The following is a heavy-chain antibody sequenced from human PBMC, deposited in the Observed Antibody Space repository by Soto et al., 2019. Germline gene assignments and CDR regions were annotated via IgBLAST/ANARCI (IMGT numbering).Heavy chain of an antibody. CDR3: ASLWFGELQEKHPDYYYYYYMDV. V-gene: IGHV1-69*02. J-gene: IGHJ6*03. Sequence: SVKVSCKASGGTFSSYTISWVRQAPGQGLEWMGRFFPILGIANYAQKFQGRVTITADKSTSTAYMELSSLRSEDTAVYYCASLWFGELQEKHPDYYYYYYMDVWGKGTTVTVSS. CDR2: FFPILGIA. CDR1: GGTFSSYT. D-gene: IGHD3-10*01.